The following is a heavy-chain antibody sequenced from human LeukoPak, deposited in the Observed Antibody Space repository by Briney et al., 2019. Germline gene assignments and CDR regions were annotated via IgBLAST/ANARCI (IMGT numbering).Heavy chain of an antibody. CDR2: IKENGSEK. CDR3: ARYTTMSAPGWFDS. D-gene: IGHD5-18*01. CDR1: GFTFSSCA. J-gene: IGHJ5*01. V-gene: IGHV3-7*01. Sequence: PGGSLRLSCAASGFTFSSCAMSWVRQAPGKRLEWVANIKENGSEKYYVDSVKGRFTISRDQAKSSLYLQMNSLRAEDTAVYYCARYTTMSAPGWFDSWGQGTLVTVSS.